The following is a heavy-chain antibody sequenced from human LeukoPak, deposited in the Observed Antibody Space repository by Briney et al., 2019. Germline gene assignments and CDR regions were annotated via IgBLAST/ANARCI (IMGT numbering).Heavy chain of an antibody. Sequence: PSQTLSLTCTVSGGSVSSGSYYWSWIRQPAGKGLEWIGRIYTSGSTNYNPSLKSQVTISVDTSKNQFSLKLSSVTAADTAVYYCARSSGWYMQDWYFDLWGRGTLVTVST. J-gene: IGHJ2*01. D-gene: IGHD6-19*01. CDR1: GGSVSSGSYY. CDR2: IYTSGST. CDR3: ARSSGWYMQDWYFDL. V-gene: IGHV4-61*02.